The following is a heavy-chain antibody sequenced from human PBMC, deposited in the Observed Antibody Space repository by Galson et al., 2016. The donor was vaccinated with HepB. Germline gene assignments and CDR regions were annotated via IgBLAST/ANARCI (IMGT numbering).Heavy chain of an antibody. D-gene: IGHD2/OR15-2a*01. CDR1: GGSISSGGYF. CDR3: ARAGTLTTYWFYFDF. V-gene: IGHV4-31*11. CDR2: IGDTGRT. Sequence: TLSLTCAVSGGSISSGGYFWNWIRQHPGKGLEWIGYIGDTGRTHQNPSLNSRVTLSLDTSKNQFFLKLTSVTAADTAVYYCARAGTLTTYWFYFDFWGQGNLVTVSS. J-gene: IGHJ4*02.